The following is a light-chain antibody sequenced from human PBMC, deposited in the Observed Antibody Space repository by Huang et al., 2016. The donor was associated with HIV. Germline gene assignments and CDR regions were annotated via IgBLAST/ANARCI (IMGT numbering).Light chain of an antibody. J-gene: IGKJ2*01. CDR3: QQYGSSPPYT. V-gene: IGKV3-20*01. Sequence: EIVLTQSPGTLSFSPGERATLSCRASQSVSSSYLAWYQQKPGQAPRLLIYAASSRATGIPDRFSGSGSGTDFTLTISRLEPEDFAVYYCQQYGSSPPYTFGQGTKLEIK. CDR1: QSVSSSY. CDR2: AAS.